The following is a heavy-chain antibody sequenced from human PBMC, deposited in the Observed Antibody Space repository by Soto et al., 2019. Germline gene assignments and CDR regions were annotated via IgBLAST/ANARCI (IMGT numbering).Heavy chain of an antibody. CDR3: AREFSIAVADYYYGMDV. J-gene: IGHJ6*02. CDR2: IWYDGSNK. V-gene: IGHV3-33*01. CDR1: GFTFSSYG. Sequence: PGGSLRLSCAASGFTFSSYGMHWVRQAPGKGLEWVAVIWYDGSNKYYADSVKGRFTISRDNSKNTLYLQMNSLRAEDTAVYYCAREFSIAVADYYYGMDVWGQGTTVTVS. D-gene: IGHD6-19*01.